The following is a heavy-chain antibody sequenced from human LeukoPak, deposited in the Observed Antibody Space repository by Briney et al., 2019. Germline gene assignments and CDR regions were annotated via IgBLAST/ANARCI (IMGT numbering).Heavy chain of an antibody. V-gene: IGHV3-53*01. Sequence: GGSLRLAWAVSGLTLSANYMGWVRQAPGKGLEWVAVIYRGGTTYYADSVKGEFTISRDNSKTTLFLQMNTLRNDDTAIYYCARGSLGSTWPSDCCPLDYWGQGTLVAVSS. J-gene: IGHJ4*02. CDR1: GLTLSANY. CDR2: IYRGGTT. CDR3: ARGSLGSTWPSDCCPLDY. D-gene: IGHD2-2*01.